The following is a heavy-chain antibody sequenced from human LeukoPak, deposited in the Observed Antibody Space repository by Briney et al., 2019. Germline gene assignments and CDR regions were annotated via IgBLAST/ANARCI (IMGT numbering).Heavy chain of an antibody. Sequence: GASVKVSCTASGYTFTSYDINWVRQATGQGLEWMGWMNPNSGNTGYAQKFQGRVTMTRNTSISTAYMELSSLRSEDTAVYYCARAKLIAARRVHTGNWFDLWGQGTLVTVSS. CDR1: GYTFTSYD. CDR3: ARAKLIAARRVHTGNWFDL. D-gene: IGHD6-6*01. J-gene: IGHJ5*02. V-gene: IGHV1-8*01. CDR2: MNPNSGNT.